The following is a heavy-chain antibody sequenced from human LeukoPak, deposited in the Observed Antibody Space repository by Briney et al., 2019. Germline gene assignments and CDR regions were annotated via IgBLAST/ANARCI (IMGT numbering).Heavy chain of an antibody. CDR2: IKQDGSEK. J-gene: IGHJ4*02. CDR1: GFIFSSYW. Sequence: GGSLRLSCAASGFIFSSYWMSWVRQAPGKGLEWVANIKQDGSEKYYVDSVKGRFTISRDNAKNSLYLQMNSLRAEDTAVYYCARDRTRKTGYSSGWYDYWGQGTLVTVSS. V-gene: IGHV3-7*05. D-gene: IGHD6-19*01. CDR3: ARDRTRKTGYSSGWYDY.